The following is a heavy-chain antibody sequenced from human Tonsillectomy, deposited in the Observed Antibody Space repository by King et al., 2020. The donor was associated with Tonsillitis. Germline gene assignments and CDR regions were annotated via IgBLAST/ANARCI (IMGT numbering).Heavy chain of an antibody. Sequence: QVQLVESGGGVVQPGRSLRLSCAASGFTFSSYGMHWVRQAPGKGLEWVAVIWYDGSNKYYADSVKGRFTISRDNSKNTLYLQMNSLRAEDTAVYYCARDRGFGWLQFFFDYWGQGTLVTASS. J-gene: IGHJ4*02. CDR1: GFTFSSYG. D-gene: IGHD5-24*01. V-gene: IGHV3-33*08. CDR2: IWYDGSNK. CDR3: ARDRGFGWLQFFFDY.